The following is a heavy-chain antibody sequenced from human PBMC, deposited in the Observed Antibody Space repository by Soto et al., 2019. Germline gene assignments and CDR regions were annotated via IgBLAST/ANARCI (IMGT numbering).Heavy chain of an antibody. CDR3: ARNWNLALVPAAYFDS. J-gene: IGHJ4*02. CDR2: VYYTGTT. D-gene: IGHD2-2*01. Sequence: SSETLSLTCTVSNFSVLTSIYYWAWIRQPPGKGLEWVGTVYYTGTTYYNPSLQSRVTISIDTSKSQFSLKLNSVTAADTAVYYCARNWNLALVPAAYFDSWGQGTLVTVS. CDR1: NFSVLTSIYY. V-gene: IGHV4-39*01.